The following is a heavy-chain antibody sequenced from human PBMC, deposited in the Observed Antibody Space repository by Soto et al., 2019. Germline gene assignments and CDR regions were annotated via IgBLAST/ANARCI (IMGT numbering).Heavy chain of an antibody. Sequence: GASVKVSCKASGYTFTSYDINWVRQATGQGLEWMGWMNPNSGNTGYAQKFQGRVTITRDTSASTAYMELSSLRSEDTAVYYCARVQQQLEMDYWGQGTLVTVSS. D-gene: IGHD6-13*01. J-gene: IGHJ4*02. CDR2: MNPNSGNT. CDR3: ARVQQQLEMDY. CDR1: GYTFTSYD. V-gene: IGHV1-8*01.